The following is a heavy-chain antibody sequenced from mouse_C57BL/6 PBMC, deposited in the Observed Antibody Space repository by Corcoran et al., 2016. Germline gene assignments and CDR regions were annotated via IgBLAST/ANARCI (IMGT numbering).Heavy chain of an antibody. CDR2: INTYSGVP. Sequence: QIQLVQSGPELKKPGETVKISCKASGYTFTTYGMSWVKQAPGKGLKWMGWINTYSGVPTYADDFKGRFAFSLETSASTAYLQINNLKNEDTATYFCARCGMGLRAWFAYWGQGTLVTVSA. CDR1: GYTFTTYG. J-gene: IGHJ3*01. D-gene: IGHD2-3*01. V-gene: IGHV9-3*01. CDR3: ARCGMGLRAWFAY.